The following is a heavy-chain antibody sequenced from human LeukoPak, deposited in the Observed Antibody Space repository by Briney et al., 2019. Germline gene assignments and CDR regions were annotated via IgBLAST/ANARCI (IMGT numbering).Heavy chain of an antibody. V-gene: IGHV3-7*01. Sequence: GESLRLSCAASGFSFSAYWMTWVRQAPGKGLEWVANINEGGGLKYYVDSVKGRFTISRDNTNNSLYLQMFSLRVDDSAVYYCARVGKNGWYFDHWGQGTLVTVSS. J-gene: IGHJ4*02. CDR2: INEGGGLK. CDR1: GFSFSAYW. D-gene: IGHD6-19*01. CDR3: ARVGKNGWYFDH.